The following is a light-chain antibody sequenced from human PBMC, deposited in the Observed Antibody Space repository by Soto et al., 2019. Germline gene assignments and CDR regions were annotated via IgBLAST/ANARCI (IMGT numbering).Light chain of an antibody. Sequence: DVVMTQSPLSLSVTLGQTASISCRSSQSLEYSDGNTFLNWFHQRPGQSPRRLIYQVSNRDSGVPDRFSGNGSGTEYTLTISRVEAEDVGIYYCVQGTHWPWTFGQGTKVEIK. CDR3: VQGTHWPWT. V-gene: IGKV2-30*01. CDR2: QVS. CDR1: QSLEYSDGNTF. J-gene: IGKJ1*01.